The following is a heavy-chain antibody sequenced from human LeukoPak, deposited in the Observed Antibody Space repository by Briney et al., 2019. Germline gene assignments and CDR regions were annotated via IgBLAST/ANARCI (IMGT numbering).Heavy chain of an antibody. V-gene: IGHV3-74*01. J-gene: IGHJ5*02. Sequence: GGSLRLSCVASGFTFSSYWMHWVRQAPGKGLVWVSHINSDGRSTTYADSVKGRFTISRDNAKNTLYLQMNSLRAEDTAVYYCARTGIAARPTVWFDPWGQGTLVAVSP. CDR2: INSDGRST. D-gene: IGHD6-6*01. CDR3: ARTGIAARPTVWFDP. CDR1: GFTFSSYW.